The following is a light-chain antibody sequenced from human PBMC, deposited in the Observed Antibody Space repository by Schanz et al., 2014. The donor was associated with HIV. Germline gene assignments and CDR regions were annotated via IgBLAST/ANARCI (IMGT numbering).Light chain of an antibody. CDR3: QQLNSFPFT. CDR2: QAS. CDR1: QSIGGL. Sequence: IQMTQSPSTVSASVGDRVTITCRASQSIGGLLAWYQQKPGRAPKLLIYQASTLETGVPSRFYGSGSGTSFTLTIASLQPDDFATYYCQQLNSFPFTFGPGTKVDLK. V-gene: IGKV1-5*03. J-gene: IGKJ3*01.